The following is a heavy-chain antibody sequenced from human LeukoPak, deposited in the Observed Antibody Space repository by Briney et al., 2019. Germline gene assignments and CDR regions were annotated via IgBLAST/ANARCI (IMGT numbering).Heavy chain of an antibody. CDR1: GFTFSSYA. CDR3: ARDGELRYCGWLMDY. Sequence: GGSLRLSCAASGFTFSSYAMHWVRQAPGKGLEWVAVISYDGSSKYYADSVKGRFTISRDNSKNTLYLQMNSLRAEDTAVYYCARDGELRYCGWLMDYWGQGTLVTVSS. V-gene: IGHV3-30*04. J-gene: IGHJ4*02. D-gene: IGHD3-9*01. CDR2: ISYDGSSK.